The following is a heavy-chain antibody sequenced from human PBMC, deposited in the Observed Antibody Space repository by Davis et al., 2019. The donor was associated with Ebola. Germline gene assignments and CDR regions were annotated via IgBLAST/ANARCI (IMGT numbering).Heavy chain of an antibody. Sequence: GESLKISCAASGFTFSSYAMSWVRQAPGKGLEWVSAISGSGGSTYYANSVKGRFTISRDNSKNTLYLQMNSLRAEDTAVYYCAKIVVVTAIPYFDYWGQGTLVTVSS. J-gene: IGHJ4*02. V-gene: IGHV3-23*01. CDR1: GFTFSSYA. CDR3: AKIVVVTAIPYFDY. CDR2: ISGSGGST. D-gene: IGHD2-21*02.